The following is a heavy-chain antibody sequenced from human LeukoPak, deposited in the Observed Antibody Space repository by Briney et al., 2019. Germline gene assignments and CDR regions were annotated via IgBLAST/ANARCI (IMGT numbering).Heavy chain of an antibody. Sequence: ASVKVSCKASGYTFTNYYMHWVRQAPGQGLEWMGWISAYNGNTNYAQKLQGRVTMTEDTSTDTAYMELSSLRSEDTAVYYCAPRWRFGERNNWFDPWGREPWSPSPQ. V-gene: IGHV1-18*04. CDR3: APRWRFGERNNWFDP. D-gene: IGHD3-10*01. J-gene: IGHJ5*02. CDR2: ISAYNGNT. CDR1: GYTFTNYY.